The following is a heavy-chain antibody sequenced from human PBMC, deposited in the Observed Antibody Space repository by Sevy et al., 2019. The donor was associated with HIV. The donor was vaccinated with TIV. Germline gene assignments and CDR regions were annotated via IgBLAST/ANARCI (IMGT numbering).Heavy chain of an antibody. Sequence: SETLSLTCAVYGGSFSGYYWSWIRQPPGKGLEWIGEINHSGSTNYNPSLKSRVTISVDTSKNQFSLKLSSVTAADTAVYYCASKPSAATLAFFGYWGQGTLVTVSS. V-gene: IGHV4-34*01. CDR3: ASKPSAATLAFFGY. CDR1: GGSFSGYY. D-gene: IGHD6-25*01. CDR2: INHSGST. J-gene: IGHJ4*02.